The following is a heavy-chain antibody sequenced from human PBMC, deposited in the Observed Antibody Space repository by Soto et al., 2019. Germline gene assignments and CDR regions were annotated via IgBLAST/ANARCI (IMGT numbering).Heavy chain of an antibody. CDR3: ARVYCGGDCFSGGDFDY. J-gene: IGHJ4*02. CDR1: GYTFTTYG. Sequence: QVQLVQSGTEVKKAGSAVKVSCKTSGYTFTTYGISWIRQAPGQGLEWIACISVYNGDTNYAQNDQGRVTITTDTFTTTAYLELMSLRSDDTAVYYCARVYCGGDCFSGGDFDYWGQGTLVTVS. D-gene: IGHD2-21*01. CDR2: ISVYNGDT. V-gene: IGHV1-18*01.